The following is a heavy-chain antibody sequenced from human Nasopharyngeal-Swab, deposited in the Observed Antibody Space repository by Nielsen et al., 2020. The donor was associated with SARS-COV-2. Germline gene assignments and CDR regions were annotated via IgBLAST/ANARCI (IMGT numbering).Heavy chain of an antibody. V-gene: IGHV4-34*01. D-gene: IGHD1-1*01. CDR2: INHSGTT. Sequence: SQTLSLTCGVYGGSLSGHYWSWIRQPPGKGLEWIGEINHSGTTNYKPSLKSRVTISVDTSKNQFSLKVRSVSAADTAIYFCARGRGGQQLVRTYYCYGLDVWGQGTTVTVSS. CDR3: ARGRGGQQLVRTYYCYGLDV. CDR1: GGSLSGHY. J-gene: IGHJ6*02.